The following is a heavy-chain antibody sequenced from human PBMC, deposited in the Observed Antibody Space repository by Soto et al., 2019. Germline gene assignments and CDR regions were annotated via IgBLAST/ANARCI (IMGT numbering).Heavy chain of an antibody. CDR2: IKSRIDGGTT. V-gene: IGHV3-15*07. CDR3: ATPAAYGDYELNY. D-gene: IGHD4-17*01. CDR1: GFTFSNAW. J-gene: IGHJ4*02. Sequence: EVQLVESGGDLVKPGGSLRLSCAASGFTFSNAWMNWVRQAPGKGLEWVGSIKSRIDGGTTDYAAPVKGRFSISRDDSKNTLYLQVNILKTEDTAVYYCATPAAYGDYELNYWGQGTLVTVSS.